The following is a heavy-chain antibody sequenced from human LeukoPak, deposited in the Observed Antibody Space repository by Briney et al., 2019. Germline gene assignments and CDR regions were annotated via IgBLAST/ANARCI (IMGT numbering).Heavy chain of an antibody. CDR2: ISWNSGSI. J-gene: IGHJ6*03. CDR3: TRVFYYGSRYYYMDV. V-gene: IGHV3-9*01. Sequence: PGRSLRLSCAASGFTFDDYAMHWVRQAPGKGLEWVSGISWNSGSIGYADSVKGRFTISRDNAKNSLYLQMINLRAEDTAVYYCTRVFYYGSRYYYMDVWGKGTTVTISS. CDR1: GFTFDDYA. D-gene: IGHD3-10*01.